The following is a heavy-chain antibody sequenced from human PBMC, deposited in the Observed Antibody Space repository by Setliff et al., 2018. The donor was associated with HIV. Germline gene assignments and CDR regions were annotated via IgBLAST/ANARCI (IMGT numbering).Heavy chain of an antibody. CDR3: ARHSPSDY. V-gene: IGHV4-39*01. CDR2: IYYSGST. J-gene: IGHJ4*02. CDR1: GGSISSSSHY. Sequence: SETLSLTCTVSGGSISSSSHYWGWIRQSPGKGLEWIGSIYYSGSTYYNSSLKSRVTIFVDTSKNQLSLKLRSVTAADTAVYYCARHSPSDYWGQGTLVTVSS.